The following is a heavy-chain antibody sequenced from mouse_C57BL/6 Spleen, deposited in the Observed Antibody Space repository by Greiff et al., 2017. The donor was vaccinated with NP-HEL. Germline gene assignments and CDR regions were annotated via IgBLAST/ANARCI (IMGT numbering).Heavy chain of an antibody. J-gene: IGHJ2*01. CDR3: ARSGYYGSSLYYFDY. V-gene: IGHV1-80*01. CDR1: GYAFSSYW. CDR2: IYPGDGDT. D-gene: IGHD1-1*01. Sequence: VQLQQSGAELVKPGASVKISCKASGYAFSSYWMNWVKQRPGKGLEWIGQIYPGDGDTNYNGKFKGKATLTADKSSSTAYMQLSSRTSEDSAVYFCARSGYYGSSLYYFDYWGQGTTLTVSS.